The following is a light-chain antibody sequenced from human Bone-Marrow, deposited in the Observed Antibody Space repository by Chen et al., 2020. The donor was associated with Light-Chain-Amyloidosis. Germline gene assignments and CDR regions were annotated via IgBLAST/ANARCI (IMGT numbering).Light chain of an antibody. CDR1: NSNIGNNF. V-gene: IGLV1-51*01. Sequence: SVLTQPPSVSAAPGQKVTISRSGGNSNIGNNFVSCYQQVPGAAPKPHIYDNDKRPADIPDRFTGSKSGTSATLGITGLQTGDEADYYCGTWDSGLSAGANCVFGGGPKLTVL. J-gene: IGLJ3*02. CDR3: GTWDSGLSAGANCV. CDR2: DND.